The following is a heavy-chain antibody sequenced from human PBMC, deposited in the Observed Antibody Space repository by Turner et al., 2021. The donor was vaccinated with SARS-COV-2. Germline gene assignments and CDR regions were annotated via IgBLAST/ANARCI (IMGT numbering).Heavy chain of an antibody. CDR2: ISYDGSNK. J-gene: IGHJ4*02. CDR3: AREMSVRDGYNYWSYYFDY. V-gene: IGHV3-30*04. Sequence: QVQLVESGGGVVQPGSSLRLSCAAPGFTFSNYAMHWVRQAPGKGLEWVAVISYDGSNKYYADSVKGRFTISRDNSKNTLYLQMNSLRPEDTAVYYCAREMSVRDGYNYWSYYFDYWGQGTLVTVSS. CDR1: GFTFSNYA. D-gene: IGHD5-12*01.